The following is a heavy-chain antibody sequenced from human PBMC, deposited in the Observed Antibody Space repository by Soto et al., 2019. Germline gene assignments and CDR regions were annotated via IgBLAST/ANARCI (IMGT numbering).Heavy chain of an antibody. Sequence: SETLSLTCTVSGGSISSSSYYWGWIRQPPGKGLEWIGSIYYSGSTYYNPSLKSRVTISVDTSKNQFSLKLSSVTAADTAVYYCARHVSGVATPFNWFDPWGQGTLVTV. CDR3: ARHVSGVATPFNWFDP. D-gene: IGHD5-12*01. CDR1: GGSISSSSYY. J-gene: IGHJ5*02. CDR2: IYYSGST. V-gene: IGHV4-39*01.